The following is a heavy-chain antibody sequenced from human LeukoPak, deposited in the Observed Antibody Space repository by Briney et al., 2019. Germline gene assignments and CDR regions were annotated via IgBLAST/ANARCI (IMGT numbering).Heavy chain of an antibody. CDR3: ARPPSDNLLTGSLYYFDN. Sequence: TGGSLRLFCAASGFSFSICAMSWVRQAPGKGLEWVSGISGSGDTTDYADPVKGRFTISRDNSKNTLYLQINSLRAEDTAVYYCARPPSDNLLTGSLYYFDNWGQGTLVTVSS. V-gene: IGHV3-23*01. J-gene: IGHJ4*02. D-gene: IGHD3-9*01. CDR1: GFSFSICA. CDR2: ISGSGDTT.